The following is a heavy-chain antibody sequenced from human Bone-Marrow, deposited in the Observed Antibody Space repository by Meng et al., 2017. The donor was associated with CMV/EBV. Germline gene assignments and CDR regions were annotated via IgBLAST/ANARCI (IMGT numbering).Heavy chain of an antibody. V-gene: IGHV5-51*04. Sequence: GGSLRLSGKGSGYSFTSYWIGWVRQMPGKGLEWMGIIYPGDSDTRYSPSFQGQVTISADKPISTAYLEWSSLKASDTAMYYCASSIRFLEWLFDDFDIWGQGTTVTVSS. J-gene: IGHJ3*02. CDR1: GYSFTSYW. CDR3: ASSIRFLEWLFDDFDI. D-gene: IGHD3-3*01. CDR2: IYPGDSDT.